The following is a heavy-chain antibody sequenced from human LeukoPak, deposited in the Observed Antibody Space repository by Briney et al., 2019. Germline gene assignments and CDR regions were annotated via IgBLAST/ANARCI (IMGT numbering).Heavy chain of an antibody. CDR1: GGSFSGYY. D-gene: IGHD6-13*01. J-gene: IGHJ4*02. CDR2: IYYSGST. CDR3: ARVLVPGYSSSWYGGDYFDY. Sequence: PSETLSLTCAVYGGSFSGYYWGWIRQPPGKGLEWIGSIYYSGSTYYNPSLKSRVTISVDTSKNQFSLKLSSVTAADTAVYYCARVLVPGYSSSWYGGDYFDYWGQGTLVTVSS. V-gene: IGHV4-34*01.